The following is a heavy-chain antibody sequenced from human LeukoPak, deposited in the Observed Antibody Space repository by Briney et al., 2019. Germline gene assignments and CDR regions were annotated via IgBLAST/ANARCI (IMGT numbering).Heavy chain of an antibody. D-gene: IGHD3-10*01. CDR2: ISSSSSYT. V-gene: IGHV3-11*05. CDR3: ARGRARGVAAPFDY. Sequence: GGSLRLSCAASAFTFSDYYMSWIRQAPGKGLEWVSYISSSSSYTNYVDSVKGRFTISRDNAKNSLYPQMNSLRADDTAVYYCARGRARGVAAPFDYWGQGTLVTVSS. CDR1: AFTFSDYY. J-gene: IGHJ4*02.